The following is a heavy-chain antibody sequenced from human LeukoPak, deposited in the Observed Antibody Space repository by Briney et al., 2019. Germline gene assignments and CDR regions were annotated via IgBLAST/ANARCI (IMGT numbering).Heavy chain of an antibody. Sequence: SSQTLSLTCTVSGGSISSGDYYWSWIRQPPGKGLEWIGYIYYSGSTYYNPSLKSRVTISVDTSKNQFSLKLSSVTAADTAVYYCARVRASLMPHDILTGYYREGDAFDIWGQGTMVTVSS. CDR1: GGSISSGDYY. J-gene: IGHJ3*02. D-gene: IGHD3-9*01. CDR3: ARVRASLMPHDILTGYYREGDAFDI. V-gene: IGHV4-30-4*01. CDR2: IYYSGST.